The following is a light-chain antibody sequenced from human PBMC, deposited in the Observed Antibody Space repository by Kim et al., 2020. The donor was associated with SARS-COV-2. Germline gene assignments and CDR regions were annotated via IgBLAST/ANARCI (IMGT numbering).Light chain of an antibody. Sequence: APQKTDANACRGNNLAHKTVHWYQQKPGQSPVMVIYYDRDRPSGIPERVSGSSSGNTATLTIARVEAGDEADYYCQVWDSSSDHVVFGGGTKVTVL. V-gene: IGLV3-21*04. CDR1: NLAHKT. CDR3: QVWDSSSDHVV. J-gene: IGLJ2*01. CDR2: YDR.